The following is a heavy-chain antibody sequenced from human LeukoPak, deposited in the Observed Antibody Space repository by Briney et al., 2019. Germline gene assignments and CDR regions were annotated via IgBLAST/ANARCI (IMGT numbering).Heavy chain of an antibody. CDR2: INSDGSST. CDR3: ARDLSGTYYDFWSGYYDWYFDL. V-gene: IGHV3-74*01. CDR1: GFTFSSYW. D-gene: IGHD3-3*01. J-gene: IGHJ2*01. Sequence: PGGSLKLSCAASGFTFSSYWMHWVRQAPGKGLVWVSRINSDGSSTSYADSVKGRFTISRDNAKNTLYLQMNSLRAEDTAVYYCARDLSGTYYDFWSGYYDWYFDLWGHGTLVTVSS.